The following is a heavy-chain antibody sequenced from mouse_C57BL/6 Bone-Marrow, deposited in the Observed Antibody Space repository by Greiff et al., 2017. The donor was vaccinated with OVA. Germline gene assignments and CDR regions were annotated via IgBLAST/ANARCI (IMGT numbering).Heavy chain of an antibody. Sequence: VQLQQPGAELVMPGASVKLSCKASGYTFTSYWMHWVKQRPGQGLEWIGELDPSDSYTNYNQKFKGKSTLTVDKSSSTAYMQLSSRTSEDAAVYCCARSGTGPFAYWGQGTLVTVSA. D-gene: IGHD4-1*01. CDR1: GYTFTSYW. J-gene: IGHJ3*01. CDR3: ARSGTGPFAY. V-gene: IGHV1-69*01. CDR2: LDPSDSYT.